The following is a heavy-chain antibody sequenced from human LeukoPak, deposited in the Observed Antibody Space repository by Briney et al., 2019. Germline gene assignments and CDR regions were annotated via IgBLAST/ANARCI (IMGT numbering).Heavy chain of an antibody. CDR2: IYYSGST. J-gene: IGHJ4*02. CDR3: ARAPGPGSGWTAFYDY. D-gene: IGHD6-19*01. Sequence: SETLSLTCTVSGSSISSYYWSWIRQPPGKGLEWIGYIYYSGSTNYNPSLKSRVTISVDTSKNQFSLKLSSVTAADTAVYYCARAPGPGSGWTAFYDYWGQGTLVTISS. V-gene: IGHV4-59*01. CDR1: GSSISSYY.